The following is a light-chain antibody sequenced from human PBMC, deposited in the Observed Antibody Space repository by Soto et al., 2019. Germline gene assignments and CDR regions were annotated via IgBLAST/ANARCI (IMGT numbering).Light chain of an antibody. CDR3: KENYSTPST. Sequence: DIQMTQSPSSLSASVGDRVTITCRASQSISSYLNWYQLKPVNAPNLLIYAASSLQSGIPSRFSGSGSWTDFTLTISSLQPEDFVTYYYKENYSTPSTFGHGTKVDIK. J-gene: IGKJ3*01. CDR1: QSISSY. V-gene: IGKV1-39*01. CDR2: AAS.